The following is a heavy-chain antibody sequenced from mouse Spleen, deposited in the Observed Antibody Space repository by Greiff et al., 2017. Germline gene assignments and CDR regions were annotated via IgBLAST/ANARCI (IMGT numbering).Heavy chain of an antibody. Sequence: DVMLVESGGGLVKPGGSLKLSCAASGFTFSSYAMSWVRQTPEKRLEWVATISSGGSYTYYPDSVKGRFTISRDNAKNTLYLQMSSLRSEDTAMYYCARHGNYYAMDYWGQGTSVTVSS. CDR2: ISSGGSYT. CDR3: ARHGNYYAMDY. V-gene: IGHV5-9-1*01. CDR1: GFTFSSYA. D-gene: IGHD4-1*01. J-gene: IGHJ4*01.